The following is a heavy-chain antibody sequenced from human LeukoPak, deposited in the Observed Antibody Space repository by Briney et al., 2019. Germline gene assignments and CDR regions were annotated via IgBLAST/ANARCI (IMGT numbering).Heavy chain of an antibody. Sequence: SSETLSLTCAVSGYSISSGYYWGWVRQAPGKGLEWIGSIYHTGSTDYNPSLKSRLTISVDMSKNQFSPNLRSVTAADTAVYYCARDKDDYVWGTYRWWGQGMLVTVSS. CDR3: ARDKDDYVWGTYRW. J-gene: IGHJ4*02. V-gene: IGHV4-38-2*01. CDR2: IYHTGST. CDR1: GYSISSGYY. D-gene: IGHD3-16*02.